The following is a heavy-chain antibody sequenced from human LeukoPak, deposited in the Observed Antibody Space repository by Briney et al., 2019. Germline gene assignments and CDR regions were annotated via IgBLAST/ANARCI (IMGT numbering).Heavy chain of an antibody. J-gene: IGHJ4*02. CDR1: GFTFSSYG. CDR2: ISYDGSNK. V-gene: IGHV3-30*18. D-gene: IGHD4-23*01. CDR3: AKDPNGGNSVRS. Sequence: GGSLRLSCAASGFTFSSYGMHWVRQAPGKGLEWVAVISYDGSNKYYADSVKGRFTISRDNSKNTLYLQMNSLRAEDTAVYYCAKDPNGGNSVRSWGQGTLVTVSS.